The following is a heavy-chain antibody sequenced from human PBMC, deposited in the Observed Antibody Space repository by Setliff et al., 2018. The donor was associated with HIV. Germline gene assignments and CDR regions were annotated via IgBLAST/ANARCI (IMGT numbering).Heavy chain of an antibody. J-gene: IGHJ4*02. Sequence: PGGSLRLSCAASGFTFSSYGMHWVRQAPGKGLEWVAFIRYDGSNKYYADSVKGRFTISRDNSKNTLYLQMNSLRAEDTAVYYCAKIQNPQGYYYDSSGYYPHPGSPDYWGQGTPVTVSS. D-gene: IGHD3-22*01. V-gene: IGHV3-30*02. CDR1: GFTFSSYG. CDR3: AKIQNPQGYYYDSSGYYPHPGSPDY. CDR2: IRYDGSNK.